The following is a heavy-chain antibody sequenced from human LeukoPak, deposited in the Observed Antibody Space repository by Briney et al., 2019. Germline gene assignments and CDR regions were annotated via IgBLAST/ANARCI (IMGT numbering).Heavy chain of an antibody. CDR1: GGTLSSYA. V-gene: IGHV1-69*01. D-gene: IGHD2-2*01. J-gene: IGHJ3*02. Sequence: ASVKVSCKASGGTLSSYAISWVRQAPGQGLEWMGGIIPIFGTANYAQKFQGRVTITADESTSTAYMELSSLRSEDTAVYYCARDGHCSSTSCDAFDIWGQGTMVTVSS. CDR3: ARDGHCSSTSCDAFDI. CDR2: IIPIFGTA.